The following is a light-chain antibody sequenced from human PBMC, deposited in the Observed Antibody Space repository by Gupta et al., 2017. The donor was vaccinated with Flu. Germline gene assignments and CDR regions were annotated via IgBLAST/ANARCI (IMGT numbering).Light chain of an antibody. CDR1: QNINSY. Sequence: PSSRSASVGDRVTITCRASQNINSYLNWYQHKPGKAPKILIYGASRLRSGGPSRFSGSGSGTDFTLTISSRQPEDFATYYCQQRDNIPWTFGQGTKVEIK. CDR3: QQRDNIPWT. V-gene: IGKV1-39*01. J-gene: IGKJ1*01. CDR2: GAS.